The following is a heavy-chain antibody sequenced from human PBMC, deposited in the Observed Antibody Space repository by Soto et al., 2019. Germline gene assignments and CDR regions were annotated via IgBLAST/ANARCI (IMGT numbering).Heavy chain of an antibody. CDR3: AKDSSRRYCTSTSCPTVFDY. CDR2: ISGSGGST. D-gene: IGHD2-2*01. CDR1: GFIFSSYA. J-gene: IGHJ4*02. Sequence: GSLRLSCAVCGFIFSSYAMSWVRQAPGKGLEWVSVISGSGGSTDYADSVKGRFTISRDNSKNTLYLQMNSLRAEDTAVYYCAKDSSRRYCTSTSCPTVFDYWGQGTLVTVSS. V-gene: IGHV3-23*01.